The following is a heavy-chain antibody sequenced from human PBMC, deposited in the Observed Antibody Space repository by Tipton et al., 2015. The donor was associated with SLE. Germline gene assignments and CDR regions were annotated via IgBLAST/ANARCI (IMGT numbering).Heavy chain of an antibody. D-gene: IGHD6-13*01. V-gene: IGHV4-34*01. Sequence: TLSLTCAVYGGSFSGYYWSWIRQPPGKGLEYIGEINHRGSTNYNPSLKSRVTISVDTSKNQFSLKLTYVTAADTAVYHCARDGAAAGRGAFDIWGQGTNGHRLF. CDR2: INHRGST. CDR3: ARDGAAAGRGAFDI. CDR1: GGSFSGYY. J-gene: IGHJ3*02.